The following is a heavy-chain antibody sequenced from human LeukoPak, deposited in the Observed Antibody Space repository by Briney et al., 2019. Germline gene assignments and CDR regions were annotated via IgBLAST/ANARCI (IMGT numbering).Heavy chain of an antibody. CDR2: ISSTGKTI. Sequence: PGGSLRLSCAASGFTFSDHYMSWIRQSPGKGLEYISYISSTGKTIYYADSVQGRFTISRDNAKNSLFLQMSSLRAEDTAVYYCARDRLLYYYDSGPTGHFQHWGQGTLVTV. D-gene: IGHD3-22*01. V-gene: IGHV3-11*04. CDR3: ARDRLLYYYDSGPTGHFQH. J-gene: IGHJ1*01. CDR1: GFTFSDHY.